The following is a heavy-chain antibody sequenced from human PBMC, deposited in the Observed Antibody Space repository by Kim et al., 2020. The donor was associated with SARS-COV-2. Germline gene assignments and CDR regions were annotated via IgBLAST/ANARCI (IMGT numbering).Heavy chain of an antibody. D-gene: IGHD3-3*02. CDR2: IKNDGSAP. CDR1: GFTFGNYW. J-gene: IGHJ4*02. V-gene: IGHV3-7*03. Sequence: GGSLRLSCAASGFTFGNYWMNWVRQAPGKGLEWVARIKNDGSAPYYADSVKGRLTISRDNAKNSVYLEMKGLRAEDTAVYYCARSIFNDAFDYWGQGTPVTVSS. CDR3: ARSIFNDAFDY.